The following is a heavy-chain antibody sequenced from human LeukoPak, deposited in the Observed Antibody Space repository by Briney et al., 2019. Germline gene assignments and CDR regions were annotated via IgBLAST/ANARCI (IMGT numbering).Heavy chain of an antibody. J-gene: IGHJ4*02. D-gene: IGHD6-19*01. V-gene: IGHV3-9*01. Sequence: GGPQTLPCTASGHTLDHYPMHWARHAPGKGLECVSGISWNSGSIGYADSVKGRFTLSRDNAKNSLYLQMNSLRAEDTALYYCAKGSGVAVASTFPYFDYWGQGTLVTVSS. CDR3: AKGSGVAVASTFPYFDY. CDR1: GHTLDHYP. CDR2: ISWNSGSI.